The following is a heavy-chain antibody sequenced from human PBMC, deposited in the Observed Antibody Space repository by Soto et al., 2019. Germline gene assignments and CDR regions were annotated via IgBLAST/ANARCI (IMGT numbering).Heavy chain of an antibody. CDR1: GGSMNSYY. D-gene: IGHD3-16*01. CDR3: ARRYGGNFDY. J-gene: IGHJ4*02. V-gene: IGHV4-59*01. CDR2: IYYSGST. Sequence: SETLSLTCTVSGGSMNSYYWSWIRQPPGKGLEWIGYIYYSGSTNYNPSLKSRVTISVDTSKNQFSLKLSSVTAADTAVYYCARRYGGNFDYWGKGTLVTVSS.